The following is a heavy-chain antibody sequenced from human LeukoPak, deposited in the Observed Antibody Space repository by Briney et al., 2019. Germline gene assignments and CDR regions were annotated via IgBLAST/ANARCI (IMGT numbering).Heavy chain of an antibody. CDR3: ARGAYSSGWAYFDH. CDR2: IYYSGST. V-gene: IGHV4-59*08. Sequence: SETLSLTCTVSGGSISSYYWSWIRQPPGKGLEWIGYIYYSGSTSYNPSLKSRVTISVDTSKNQFSLKLSSVTAADTAVYYCARGAYSSGWAYFDHWGQGTLVTVSS. D-gene: IGHD6-19*01. J-gene: IGHJ4*02. CDR1: GGSISSYY.